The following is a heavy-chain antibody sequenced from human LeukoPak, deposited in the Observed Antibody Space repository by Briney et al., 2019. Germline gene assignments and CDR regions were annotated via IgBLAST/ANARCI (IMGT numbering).Heavy chain of an antibody. CDR1: GGSISSGSYY. V-gene: IGHV4-61*02. CDR3: ARHQSAMVTIWDY. J-gene: IGHJ4*02. CDR2: IYTSGST. Sequence: TLSLTCTVSGGSISSGSYYWSWIRQPAGKGLEWIGRIYTSGSTNYNPSLKSRVTMSVDTSKNQFSLKLSSVTAADTAVYYCARHQSAMVTIWDYWGQGTLVTVSS. D-gene: IGHD5-18*01.